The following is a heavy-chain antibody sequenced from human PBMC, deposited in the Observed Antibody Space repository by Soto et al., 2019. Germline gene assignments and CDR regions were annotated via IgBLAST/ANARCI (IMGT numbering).Heavy chain of an antibody. CDR2: IGYSGNT. Sequence: QVQLQESGPGLVKASETLSLTCKVSGGSFKSDYWSWIRQPPGKGLEWIGYIGYSGNTNYNPSLKSRVTISVDTSKNQFSLRLTYVIAADTAVYYCVRHQSGYDYGLTHFDYWGQGTLVTVSS. D-gene: IGHD5-12*01. J-gene: IGHJ4*02. CDR3: VRHQSGYDYGLTHFDY. V-gene: IGHV4-59*08. CDR1: GGSFKSDY.